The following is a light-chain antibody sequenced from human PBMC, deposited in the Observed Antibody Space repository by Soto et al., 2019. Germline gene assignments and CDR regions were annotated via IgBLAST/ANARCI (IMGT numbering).Light chain of an antibody. V-gene: IGKV3-11*01. Sequence: EIVLTQSPATLSLSPGERATLSCRASQSIGRYLAWYQQTPGQVPRLLNYDVSDRATGIPARFSGSGSGTDSTLTISSREPEDFAVYYSQLRMSWPLPFGGGTKVESK. CDR3: QLRMSWPLP. CDR2: DVS. CDR1: QSIGRY. J-gene: IGKJ4*01.